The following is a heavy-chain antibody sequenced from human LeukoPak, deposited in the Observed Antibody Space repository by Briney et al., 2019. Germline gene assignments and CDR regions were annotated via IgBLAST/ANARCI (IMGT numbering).Heavy chain of an antibody. J-gene: IGHJ4*02. V-gene: IGHV3-23*01. CDR1: GFTFSSYA. D-gene: IGHD3-22*01. Sequence: PGGSLRLSCAASGFTFSSYAMSWVRQAPGKGLEWVSAISGSGGSTYYADSVKGRFTISRDNPKNTLYLQMNSLRAEDTAVYYCARPGVSYYDSSGYYDYWGQGTLVTVSS. CDR2: ISGSGGST. CDR3: ARPGVSYYDSSGYYDY.